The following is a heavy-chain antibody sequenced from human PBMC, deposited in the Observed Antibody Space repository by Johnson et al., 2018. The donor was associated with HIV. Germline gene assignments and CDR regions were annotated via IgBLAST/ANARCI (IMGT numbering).Heavy chain of an antibody. D-gene: IGHD6-6*01. Sequence: SGGGVVQPGRSLRLSCAASGFTFSSYGMHWVRQAPGKGLEWVAVIWYDGSNKYYADSVKGRFTISRDNSKNTLYLQMNSLRAEDTAVYYCAKVLGYSSSSRDAFDIWGQGTMVTVSS. V-gene: IGHV3-33*06. J-gene: IGHJ3*02. CDR3: AKVLGYSSSSRDAFDI. CDR2: IWYDGSNK. CDR1: GFTFSSYG.